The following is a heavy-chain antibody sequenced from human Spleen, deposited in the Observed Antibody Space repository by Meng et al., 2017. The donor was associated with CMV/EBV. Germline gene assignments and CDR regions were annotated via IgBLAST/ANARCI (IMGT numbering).Heavy chain of an antibody. J-gene: IGHJ6*02. CDR1: GFTFDDYG. Sequence: ESLKISCAASGFTFDDYGMTWVRQAPGKGLEWIGEINHSGSTNYNPSLKSRVTISADTSKNHFSLKLRSVTAADTAVYYCARGAATIGNCINTSCYRPYYYGLDVWGQGTTVTVSS. CDR3: ARGAATIGNCINTSCYRPYYYGLDV. CDR2: INHSGST. D-gene: IGHD2-2*01. V-gene: IGHV4-34*01.